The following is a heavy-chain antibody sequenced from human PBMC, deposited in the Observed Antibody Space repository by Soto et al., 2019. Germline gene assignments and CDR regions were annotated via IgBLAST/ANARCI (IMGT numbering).Heavy chain of an antibody. V-gene: IGHV3-33*01. D-gene: IGHD2-2*01. CDR2: IWYDGSNK. Sequence: SLRLSCAASGFTFSSYGMHWVRQAPGKGLEWVAVIWYDGSNKYYADSVKGRFTISRDNSKNTLYLQMNSLRAEDTAVYYCATLGYCSSTSCYPFDYWGQGTLVTVSS. CDR1: GFTFSSYG. CDR3: ATLGYCSSTSCYPFDY. J-gene: IGHJ4*02.